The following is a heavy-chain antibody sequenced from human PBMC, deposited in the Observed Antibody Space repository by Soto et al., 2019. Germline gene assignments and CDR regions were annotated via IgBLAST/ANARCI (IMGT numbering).Heavy chain of an antibody. Sequence: ASLKVSCKASGYTFTGYNMHWVRQAPGQGLEWMGGINPNSGGTNYAQKFQGWVAMTRDTSISTDYMELRRLRSDDTAVYYCARVDTAMAPDAFDIWGQGTMVTVSS. CDR2: INPNSGGT. J-gene: IGHJ3*02. D-gene: IGHD5-18*01. CDR3: ARVDTAMAPDAFDI. CDR1: GYTFTGYN. V-gene: IGHV1-2*04.